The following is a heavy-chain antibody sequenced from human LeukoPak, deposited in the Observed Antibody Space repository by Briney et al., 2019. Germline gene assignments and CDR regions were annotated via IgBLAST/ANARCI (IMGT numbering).Heavy chain of an antibody. D-gene: IGHD2-2*01. CDR3: ARFESTSGRGFDP. V-gene: IGHV4-38-2*01. CDR1: GYSISSGYY. CDR2: ISHSGTT. J-gene: IGHJ5*02. Sequence: SETLSLTCAVSGYSISSGYYWGWIRQPPGKGLEWIGTISHSGTTYYNPSLRSRVTISLDTSENQSSLKLSSVPAADTAVYYCARFESTSGRGFDPWGQGTLVTVSS.